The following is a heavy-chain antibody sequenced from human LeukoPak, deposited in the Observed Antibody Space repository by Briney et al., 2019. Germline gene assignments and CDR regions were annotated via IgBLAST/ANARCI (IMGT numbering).Heavy chain of an antibody. CDR1: GFTFSSYG. Sequence: PGGSLRLSCAASGFTFSSYGMHWVRQAPGKGLEWVAVISYDGSNKYYADSVKGRFTISRDNSKNTLYLQMNSLRAEDTAVYYCAKGQKWFGEQIGYYGMDVWGQGTTVTVSS. D-gene: IGHD3-10*01. CDR2: ISYDGSNK. J-gene: IGHJ6*02. CDR3: AKGQKWFGEQIGYYGMDV. V-gene: IGHV3-30*18.